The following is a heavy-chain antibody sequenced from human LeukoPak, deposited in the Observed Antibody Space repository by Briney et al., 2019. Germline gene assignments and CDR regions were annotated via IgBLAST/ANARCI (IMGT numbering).Heavy chain of an antibody. J-gene: IGHJ4*02. CDR2: ISSSSSYI. Sequence: SGGSLRLSCAASGFIFNSYNINWVRHAPGKGLEWVSSISSSSSYIYYADSVKGRFTISRDNAKNSLYLQMNSLRAEDTAVYYCARSASGYFDYWGQGTLVTVSS. D-gene: IGHD3-10*01. V-gene: IGHV3-21*01. CDR1: GFIFNSYN. CDR3: ARSASGYFDY.